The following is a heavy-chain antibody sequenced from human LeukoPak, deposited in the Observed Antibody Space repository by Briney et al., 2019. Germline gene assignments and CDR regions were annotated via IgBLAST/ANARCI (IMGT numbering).Heavy chain of an antibody. Sequence: SETLSLTCTVSGGSISSYYWSWIRQPPGKGLEWIGYIYYSGSTNYNPSLKSRVTISVDTSKNQFSLKPSSVTAADTAVYYCARDGSAVDAFDIWGQGTMVTVSS. CDR2: IYYSGST. D-gene: IGHD3-10*01. CDR3: ARDGSAVDAFDI. J-gene: IGHJ3*02. V-gene: IGHV4-59*01. CDR1: GGSISSYY.